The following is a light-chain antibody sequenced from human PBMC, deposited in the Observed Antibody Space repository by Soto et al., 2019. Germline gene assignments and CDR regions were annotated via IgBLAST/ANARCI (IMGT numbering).Light chain of an antibody. Sequence: PLKKSTLSWIASHSVMTYLALYQQKPGQAPRLPIYDASNRATGIPDRFSGSGSGTDFTLTISSLEPEDFAVYSCQQCRNSITFGQGTRVEIK. V-gene: IGKV3-11*01. J-gene: IGKJ1*01. CDR1: HSVMTY. CDR2: DAS. CDR3: QQCRNSIT.